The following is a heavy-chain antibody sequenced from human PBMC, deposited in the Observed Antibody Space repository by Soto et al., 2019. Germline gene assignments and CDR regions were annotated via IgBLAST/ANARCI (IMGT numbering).Heavy chain of an antibody. V-gene: IGHV4-59*01. D-gene: IGHD1-26*01. CDR3: AIVDLGYYGPSYLDY. J-gene: IGHJ4*02. CDR2: ISYNGVT. Sequence: QVQLQESGPGLVKPSETLSLTCTVSGDSIRSYYWTLIRQPPGNGLVWIGYISYNGVTNYNPSLVSRVTISVDTSKIQFSLKLRSVTAADTAIFYCAIVDLGYYGPSYLDYWCQGNLVTVSS. CDR1: GDSIRSYY.